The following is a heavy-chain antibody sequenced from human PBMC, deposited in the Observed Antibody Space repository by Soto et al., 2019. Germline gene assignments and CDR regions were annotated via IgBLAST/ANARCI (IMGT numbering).Heavy chain of an antibody. J-gene: IGHJ4*03. CDR1: GGSITSSRYY. Sequence: SETLSLTCTVSGGSITSSRYYWGWIRQSPGKGLEWIGSIYYIGTTYYSPSLKSRVTISVDTSKNQFSLKLSSVTAADPAVYYCARHLDSGTYLLDYWGQGTTVTVSS. CDR3: ARHLDSGTYLLDY. D-gene: IGHD1-26*01. CDR2: IYYIGTT. V-gene: IGHV4-39*01.